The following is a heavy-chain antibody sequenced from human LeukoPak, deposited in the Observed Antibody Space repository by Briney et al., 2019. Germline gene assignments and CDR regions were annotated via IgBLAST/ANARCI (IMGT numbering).Heavy chain of an antibody. CDR3: GHSGSYYLFDY. J-gene: IGHJ4*02. V-gene: IGHV4-39*01. CDR2: IYYSGST. D-gene: IGHD1-26*01. Sequence: PLETLSLTCTVSGGSISSSSYYWGWIRQPPGKGLEWIGSIYYSGSTYYNPSLKSRVTISVDTSKNQFSLKLRSVTAADTAVYYCGHSGSYYLFDYWGQGTLVTVSS. CDR1: GGSISSSSYY.